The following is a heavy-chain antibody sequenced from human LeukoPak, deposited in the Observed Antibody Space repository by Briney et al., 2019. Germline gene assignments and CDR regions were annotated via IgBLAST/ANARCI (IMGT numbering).Heavy chain of an antibody. Sequence: PGGALRLSCAESGFTFSSYTVNWVRPAPRERLERGSSISRSSYYIYYTDSVKGRFNIARDNANNSLYLQMNSLRAEDTGVYYCARYPPLVSGPLYYYYYMDVWGKGTTVTVSS. J-gene: IGHJ6*03. D-gene: IGHD5/OR15-5a*01. CDR1: GFTFSSYT. CDR3: ARYPPLVSGPLYYYYYMDV. CDR2: ISRSSYYI. V-gene: IGHV3-21*01.